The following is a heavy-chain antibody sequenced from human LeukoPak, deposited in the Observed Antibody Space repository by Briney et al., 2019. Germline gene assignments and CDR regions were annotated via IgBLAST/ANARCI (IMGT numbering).Heavy chain of an antibody. D-gene: IGHD6-19*01. CDR3: AIGMAVAGTGLWFDP. Sequence: GESLKISCKGSGYSFTSYWIGWVRQMPGKGLEWMGIIYPGDSDTRYSPSFQGQVTISADKSISTAYLQWSSLKASDTAMYYCAIGMAVAGTGLWFDPWGQGTLVTVSS. CDR1: GYSFTSYW. V-gene: IGHV5-51*01. CDR2: IYPGDSDT. J-gene: IGHJ5*02.